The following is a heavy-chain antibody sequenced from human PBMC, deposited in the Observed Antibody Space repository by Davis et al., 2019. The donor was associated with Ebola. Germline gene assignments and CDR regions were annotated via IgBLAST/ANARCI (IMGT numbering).Heavy chain of an antibody. D-gene: IGHD5-18*01. CDR1: EFTFSGYA. Sequence: GGSLRLSCAASEFTFSGYAMSWVRQAPGKGLEWVSAISGSGGSTYYAGSVKGRFTISRDNSRNTLYLQMNSLRAEDTAVYYCARGSGLTALRTCWFDPWGQGTLVTVSS. CDR2: ISGSGGST. J-gene: IGHJ5*02. CDR3: ARGSGLTALRTCWFDP. V-gene: IGHV3-23*01.